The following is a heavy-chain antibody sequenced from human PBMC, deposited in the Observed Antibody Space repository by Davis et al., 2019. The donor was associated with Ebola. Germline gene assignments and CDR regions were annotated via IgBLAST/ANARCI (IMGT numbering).Heavy chain of an antibody. J-gene: IGHJ6*03. V-gene: IGHV1-46*01. CDR3: ARDGYSRTHFLYLGVIPSYNYYMDV. Sequence: AASVKVSCKASGYTFISYYMHWVRQAPGQGLEWMGIINPSGGSTSYAQKFQGRVTMTRDTSTSTVDMELSSLRSEDTAVYYCARDGYSRTHFLYLGVIPSYNYYMDVWGTGTTVTVSS. CDR2: INPSGGST. D-gene: IGHD3-3*01. CDR1: GYTFISYY.